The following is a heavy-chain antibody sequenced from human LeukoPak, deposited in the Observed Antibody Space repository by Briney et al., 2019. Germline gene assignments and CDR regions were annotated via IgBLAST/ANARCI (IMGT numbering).Heavy chain of an antibody. Sequence: GGSLRLSCAASGFTFSSYWMSWVRQAPGKGLEWVANIKQDGSEKYYVDSVKGRFTISRDHAKNSLYLQMNSLRAEDTAVYYCARDDCSSISCYHNWFDPWGQGTLVTVSS. V-gene: IGHV3-7*01. J-gene: IGHJ5*02. CDR2: IKQDGSEK. CDR1: GFTFSSYW. D-gene: IGHD2-2*01. CDR3: ARDDCSSISCYHNWFDP.